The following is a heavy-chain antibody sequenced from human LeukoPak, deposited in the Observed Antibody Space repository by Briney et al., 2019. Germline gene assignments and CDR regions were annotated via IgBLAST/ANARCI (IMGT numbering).Heavy chain of an antibody. CDR2: IIPIFGTA. V-gene: IGHV1-69*05. Sequence: SVKVSCKASGGTFSSYAISLVRQAHGLGLEWMGRIIPIFGTANYAQKLQGRVTITTDKSTSTAYMELSSLRPEDTAVYYCARDRSDSIGYEWHYWGQGTLVTVSS. D-gene: IGHD3-22*01. CDR1: GGTFSSYA. CDR3: ARDRSDSIGYEWHY. J-gene: IGHJ4*02.